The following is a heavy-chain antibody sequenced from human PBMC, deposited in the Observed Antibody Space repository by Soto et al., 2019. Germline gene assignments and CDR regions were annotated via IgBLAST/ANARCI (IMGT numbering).Heavy chain of an antibody. J-gene: IGHJ5*02. CDR3: ARLGAYYQSIDP. CDR2: INHSGST. Sequence: KPSETLSLTCAVYGGSFSGYYWTWIRQPPGTGLEWIGEINHSGSTNYNPSLKSRVTISVDTSKNQFSLKLTSVTASDTAMYYCARLGAYYQSIDPWGQGTVVTVSS. V-gene: IGHV4-34*01. CDR1: GGSFSGYY. D-gene: IGHD2-21*01.